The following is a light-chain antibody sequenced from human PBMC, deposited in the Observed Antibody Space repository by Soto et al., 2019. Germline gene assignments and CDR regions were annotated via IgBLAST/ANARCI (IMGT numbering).Light chain of an antibody. Sequence: DIQMTQSPSTLSASVGDRVTITCRASQSISSWLAWYQQKPGKAPKLLIYKASSLESGVPSRFSGSGSGTEFTLTISSLQPDDFATYYCQQYTSTFGQGTKVEIK. CDR3: QQYTST. J-gene: IGKJ1*01. V-gene: IGKV1-5*03. CDR2: KAS. CDR1: QSISSW.